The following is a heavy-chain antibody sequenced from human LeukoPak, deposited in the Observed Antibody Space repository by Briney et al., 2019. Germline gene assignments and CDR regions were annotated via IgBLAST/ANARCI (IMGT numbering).Heavy chain of an antibody. CDR2: ISSDSKYI. Sequence: GGSLRLSCAASGFTFSTYGMTWVGQAPGKGLEWVSSISSDSKYIFYADSLKGRFTISRDNAKNSLYLQIISLRAEDTAVYYCARVAFGLYVMDVWGQGTTVTVSS. V-gene: IGHV3-21*01. CDR3: ARVAFGLYVMDV. J-gene: IGHJ6*02. D-gene: IGHD3-16*01. CDR1: GFTFSTYG.